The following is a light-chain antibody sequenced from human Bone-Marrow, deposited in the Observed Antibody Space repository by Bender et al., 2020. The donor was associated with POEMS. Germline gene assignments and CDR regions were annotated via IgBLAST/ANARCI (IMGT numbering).Light chain of an antibody. V-gene: IGLV3-1*01. Sequence: SYEVPQPPSVSVSPGQTASITCSGDDLGDKYFAWYQQKPGQSPVLVIYQDTKRPSGIPERFSGSNSGNTATLTISGTQAMDEADYYCQAWDTYSVIFGGGTKLTVL. CDR3: QAWDTYSVI. J-gene: IGLJ2*01. CDR2: QDT. CDR1: DLGDKY.